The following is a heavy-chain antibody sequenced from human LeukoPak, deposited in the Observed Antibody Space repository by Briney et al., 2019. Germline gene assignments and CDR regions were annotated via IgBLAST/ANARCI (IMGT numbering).Heavy chain of an antibody. CDR2: IGIDSGNT. V-gene: IGHV3-48*01. Sequence: SGGSLRLSCTASGFPFIEYSMNWVRQAPGKGLEWISYIGIDSGNTKYADSVRGRFTISAGKAKNSLYLQMNSLRVEDTAVYYCARDHNYAFDNWGQGTLVSVAS. J-gene: IGHJ4*02. CDR1: GFPFIEYS. D-gene: IGHD1-1*01. CDR3: ARDHNYAFDN.